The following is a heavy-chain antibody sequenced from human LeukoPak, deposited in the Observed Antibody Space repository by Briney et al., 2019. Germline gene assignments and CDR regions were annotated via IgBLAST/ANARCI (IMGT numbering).Heavy chain of an antibody. J-gene: IGHJ6*03. D-gene: IGHD3-9*01. CDR2: IIPIFGTA. Sequence: SSVKVSYKASGGTFSSYAISWVRQAPGQGLEWMAGIIPIFGTANYAQKFQGRVTITTDESTSTAYMELSSLRSEDTAVYYCALVIGYYYYYMDVWGKGTTVTVSS. CDR1: GGTFSSYA. V-gene: IGHV1-69*05. CDR3: ALVIGYYYYYMDV.